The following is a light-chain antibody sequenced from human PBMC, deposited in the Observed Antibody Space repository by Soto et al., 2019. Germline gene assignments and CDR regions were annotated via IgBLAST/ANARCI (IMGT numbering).Light chain of an antibody. CDR3: FSFTTTSTHV. CDR1: SSDVGGYNY. CDR2: EVN. Sequence: QSVLTQPPSASGSPGHSVTLSCTGTSSDVGGYNYVSWYQQHPGKAPKLIISEVNKRPSGVPDRFSGSKSGNTASLTVSGLQAEDEADYFCFSFTTTSTHVFGTGTKLTVL. J-gene: IGLJ1*01. V-gene: IGLV2-8*01.